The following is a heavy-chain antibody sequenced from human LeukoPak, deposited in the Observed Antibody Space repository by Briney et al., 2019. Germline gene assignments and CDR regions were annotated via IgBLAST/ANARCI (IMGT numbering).Heavy chain of an antibody. CDR1: GGSFSGYY. V-gene: IGHV4-34*01. CDR2: INHSGST. CDR3: AKRPDAFDI. J-gene: IGHJ3*02. Sequence: SETLSLTCDVYGGSFSGYYWSWIRQPPGKGLEWIGEINHSGSTNYNPSLKSRVTISVDTSKNQFSLKLSSVTAADTAVYYCAKRPDAFDIWGQGTMVTVSS.